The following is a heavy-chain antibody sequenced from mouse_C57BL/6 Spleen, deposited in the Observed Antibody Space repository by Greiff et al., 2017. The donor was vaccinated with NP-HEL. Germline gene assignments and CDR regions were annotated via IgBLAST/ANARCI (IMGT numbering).Heavy chain of an antibody. CDR2: IDPSDSYT. J-gene: IGHJ3*01. CDR1: GYTFTSYW. V-gene: IGHV1-50*01. CDR3: ARARYGSSPFAY. D-gene: IGHD1-1*01. Sequence: QVQLQQPGAELVKPGASVKLSCKASGYTFTSYWMQWVKQRPGQGLEWIGEIDPSDSYTNYNQKFKGKATLTVDTSSSTAYMQLSSLTSEVSAVYYCARARYGSSPFAYWGQGTLVTVSA.